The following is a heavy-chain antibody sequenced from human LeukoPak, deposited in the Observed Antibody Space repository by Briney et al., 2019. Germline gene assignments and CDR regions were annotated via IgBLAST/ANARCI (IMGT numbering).Heavy chain of an antibody. CDR1: GYTFTSYG. CDR2: MNPNSGNT. D-gene: IGHD3-10*01. CDR3: ARVSTLLLWFGELLPQDYFDY. Sequence: ASVKVSCKASGYTFTSYGISWVRQATGQGLEWMGWMNPNSGNTGYAQKFQGRVTMTRNTSISTAYMELSSLRSEDTAVYYCARVSTLLLWFGELLPQDYFDYWGQGTLVTVSS. J-gene: IGHJ4*02. V-gene: IGHV1-8*02.